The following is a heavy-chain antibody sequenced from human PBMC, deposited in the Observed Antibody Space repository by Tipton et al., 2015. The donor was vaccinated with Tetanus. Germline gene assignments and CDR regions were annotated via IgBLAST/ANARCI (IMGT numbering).Heavy chain of an antibody. D-gene: IGHD2-15*01. CDR1: GFTFSSYA. J-gene: IGHJ4*02. CDR2: ISGSGGST. CDR3: AKGRGLLPKQASDY. V-gene: IGHV3-23*01. Sequence: SLRLSCAASGFTFSSYAMSWVRQAPGKGLEWVSAISGSGGSTYYADSAKGRFTISRDNSKNTLYLQMNSLRAEDTAVYYCAKGRGLLPKQASDYWGQGTLVTVSS.